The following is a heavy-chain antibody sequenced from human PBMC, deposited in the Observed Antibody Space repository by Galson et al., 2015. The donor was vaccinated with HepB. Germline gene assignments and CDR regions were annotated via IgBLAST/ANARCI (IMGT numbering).Heavy chain of an antibody. CDR2: ISWNSGSI. CDR1: GFTFDDYA. Sequence: SLRLSCAASGFTFDDYAMHWVRQAPGKGLEWVSGISWNSGSIGYADSVKGRFTISRDNAKNSLYLQMNSLRAEDTALYYCAKVPPHDYGDHEVNWGQGTLVTVSS. J-gene: IGHJ4*02. V-gene: IGHV3-9*01. D-gene: IGHD4-17*01. CDR3: AKVPPHDYGDHEVN.